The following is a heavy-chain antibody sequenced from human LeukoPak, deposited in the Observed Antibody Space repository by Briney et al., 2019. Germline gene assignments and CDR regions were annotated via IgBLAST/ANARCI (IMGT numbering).Heavy chain of an antibody. V-gene: IGHV3-7*02. CDR2: IKQDGSEK. Sequence: PGGSLRLSCAASGFTFSYCWMSWVRQAPGKGLEWVANIKQDGSEKNYVDSVKGRFTISRDNAKNSLYLQMNSLRAEDTAVYYCARHVWLQPFDYWGQGTLVTVSS. D-gene: IGHD3-9*01. CDR3: ARHVWLQPFDY. J-gene: IGHJ4*02. CDR1: GFTFSYCW.